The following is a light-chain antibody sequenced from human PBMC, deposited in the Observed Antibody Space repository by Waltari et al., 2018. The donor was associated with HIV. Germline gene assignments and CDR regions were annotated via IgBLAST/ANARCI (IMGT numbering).Light chain of an antibody. CDR3: AAWDDSLNGVV. V-gene: IGLV1-36*01. Sequence: QSVLTQPPSVSQAPRQRVPISCSRSRSNIGINPVNWYQQLPGKPPKLLIYYDDLLASGVSDRFSGSKSGTSASLAISGLQSEDESDYYCAAWDDSLNGVVFGGGTKLTVL. CDR1: RSNIGINP. J-gene: IGLJ2*01. CDR2: YDD.